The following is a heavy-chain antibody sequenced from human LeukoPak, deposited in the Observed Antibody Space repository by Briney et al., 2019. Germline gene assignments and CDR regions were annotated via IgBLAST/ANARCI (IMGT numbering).Heavy chain of an antibody. V-gene: IGHV3-30*18. CDR1: GFTFSSYG. CDR2: ISYDGSNK. Sequence: GGSLRLSCAASGFTFSSYGMHWVRQAPGKGLEWVAAISYDGSNKYYADSVKGRFTISRDNSKNTLYLQMNSLRAEDTAVYYCAKGVMWECLDYWGQGTPVTVSS. D-gene: IGHD1-26*01. CDR3: AKGVMWECLDY. J-gene: IGHJ4*02.